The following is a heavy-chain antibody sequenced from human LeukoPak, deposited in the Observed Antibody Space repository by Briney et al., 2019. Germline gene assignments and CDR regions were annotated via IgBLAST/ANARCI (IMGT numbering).Heavy chain of an antibody. CDR3: AKTLSVARGVYYFDY. CDR1: GYTFTSYG. CDR2: ISVYNGNT. V-gene: IGHV1-18*01. D-gene: IGHD6-6*01. J-gene: IGHJ4*02. Sequence: ASVKVSCKTSGYTFTSYGISWVRQAPGQGLEWMGWISVYNGNTKYAQKFQGRVTMTTDTSTSTAYMELRSLRSDDTAVYYCAKTLSVARGVYYFDYWGQGTLVTVSS.